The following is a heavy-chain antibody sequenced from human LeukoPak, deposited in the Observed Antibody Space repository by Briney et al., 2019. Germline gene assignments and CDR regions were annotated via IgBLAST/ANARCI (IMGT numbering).Heavy chain of an antibody. Sequence: PSETLSLTCTVSGGSISSSSYYWGWLRQPPGKGLEWIVSNYYSGSTYHNPSLKIRVTIALSKSQNQFSLKFSTVTDADTAVYYCARDTVSDYGWGSDRLGGFDYWGQGTMVTVSS. J-gene: IGHJ4*02. CDR1: GGSISSSSYY. D-gene: IGHD3-16*02. V-gene: IGHV4-39*07. CDR3: ARDTVSDYGWGSDRLGGFDY. CDR2: NYYSGST.